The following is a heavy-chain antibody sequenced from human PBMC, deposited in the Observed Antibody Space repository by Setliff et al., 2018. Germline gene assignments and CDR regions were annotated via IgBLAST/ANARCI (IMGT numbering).Heavy chain of an antibody. D-gene: IGHD5-12*01. Sequence: PSETLSLTCSVSGASISSYYWSWIRQPPGKGLEWIGYIYTSGTTKYNPSLKSRVTISIDTSKSQFSLSSVRSEDTAVYYCARAPGRRSGYDPYYFDYWGQGTLVTVSS. CDR2: IYTSGTT. CDR3: ARAPGRRSGYDPYYFDY. J-gene: IGHJ4*02. CDR1: GASISSYY. V-gene: IGHV4-4*08.